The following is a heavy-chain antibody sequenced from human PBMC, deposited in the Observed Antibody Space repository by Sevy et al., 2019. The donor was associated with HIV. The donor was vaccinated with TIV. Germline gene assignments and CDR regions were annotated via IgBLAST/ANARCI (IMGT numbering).Heavy chain of an antibody. D-gene: IGHD6-13*01. CDR2: ISYDGSNK. CDR1: GFTFSSYA. CDR3: AKGQQLITQSGSYFYYGMNV. Sequence: GGSLRLSCAASGFTFSSYAMHWVRQAPGKGLEWVAVISYDGSNKYYADSVKGRFTISRDNSKNTLYLQMNSLTPEDTGVYYCAKGQQLITQSGSYFYYGMNVWGQGTTVTVSS. J-gene: IGHJ6*02. V-gene: IGHV3-30-3*01.